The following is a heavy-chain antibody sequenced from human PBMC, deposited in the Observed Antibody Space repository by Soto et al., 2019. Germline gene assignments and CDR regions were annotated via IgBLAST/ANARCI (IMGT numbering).Heavy chain of an antibody. CDR2: MHHSGST. CDR3: ARVTGWAGQDYYYGMDV. CDR1: GGSISSVNW. J-gene: IGHJ6*02. Sequence: QVQLQESGPGLVKPSGTLSLTCAVSGGSISSVNWWAWVRQPPGKGLEWIGEMHHSGSTNYNPSLKSRVTISVDQSKNQFSLKLSAVTAADTAVYYCARVTGWAGQDYYYGMDVWGQGTPVTVSS. V-gene: IGHV4-4*02. D-gene: IGHD6-19*01.